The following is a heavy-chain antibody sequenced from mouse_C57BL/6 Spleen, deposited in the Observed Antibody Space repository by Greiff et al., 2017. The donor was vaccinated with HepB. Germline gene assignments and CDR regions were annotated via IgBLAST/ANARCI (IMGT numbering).Heavy chain of an antibody. Sequence: EVRLVESGGGLVKPGGSLKLSCAASGFTFSSYAMSWVRQTPEKRLEWVATISDGGSYTYYPDNVKGRFTISRDNAKNNLYLQMSHLKSEDTAMYDCARRNWDGWYFDVWGTGTTVTVSS. D-gene: IGHD4-1*02. CDR1: GFTFSSYA. CDR2: ISDGGSYT. CDR3: ARRNWDGWYFDV. J-gene: IGHJ1*03. V-gene: IGHV5-4*03.